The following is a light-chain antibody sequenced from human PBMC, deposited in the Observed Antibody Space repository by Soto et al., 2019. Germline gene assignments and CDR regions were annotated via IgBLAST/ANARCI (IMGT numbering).Light chain of an antibody. V-gene: IGKV1-12*01. CDR2: DAS. CDR3: QQINSFPPT. CDR1: RNIKTS. Sequence: DIQMTQSPSSVSASVGDRVTITCRASRNIKTSLAWYQQRPGKGPELLIYDASTLQSGVPSRISGSGSGTEFTLTISRLLPEDFATFYCQQINSFPPTFGGGTKVTI. J-gene: IGKJ4*01.